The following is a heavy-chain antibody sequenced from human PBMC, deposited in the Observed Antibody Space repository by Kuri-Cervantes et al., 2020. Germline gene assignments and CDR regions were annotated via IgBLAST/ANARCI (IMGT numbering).Heavy chain of an antibody. CDR3: AKDRSGAQDVFDY. V-gene: IGHV4-38-2*02. CDR1: GYSISSGYY. Sequence: SETLSLTCAVSGYSISSGYYWGWIRQPPGKGLEWIGSIYHSGSTYYNPSLKSRVTISVDTSKNQFSLKLTSVTAADTAVYYCAKDRSGAQDVFDYWGQGTLVTVSS. J-gene: IGHJ4*02. D-gene: IGHD1-26*01. CDR2: IYHSGST.